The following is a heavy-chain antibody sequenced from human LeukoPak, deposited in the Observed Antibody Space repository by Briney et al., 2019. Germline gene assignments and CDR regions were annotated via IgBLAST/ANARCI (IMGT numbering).Heavy chain of an antibody. V-gene: IGHV3-30*04. CDR2: ISYDGSNK. Sequence: GGSLRLSCAASGFTFSSYAMHWVRQAPGKGLEWVAVISYDGSNKYYADSVKGRFTISRDNSKNTLYLQMNSLRAEDTAVYYCARVYYSNSYDYWYFDLWGRGTLVTVSS. J-gene: IGHJ2*01. D-gene: IGHD6-13*01. CDR3: ARVYYSNSYDYWYFDL. CDR1: GFTFSSYA.